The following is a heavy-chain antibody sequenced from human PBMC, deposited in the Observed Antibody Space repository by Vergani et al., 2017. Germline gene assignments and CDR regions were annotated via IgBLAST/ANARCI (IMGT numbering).Heavy chain of an antibody. J-gene: IGHJ4*02. D-gene: IGHD3-10*01. Sequence: VQLVESGGGLVKPGGSLRLSCAASGFTFSDYYMSWIRQAPGKGLEWVGFIRSKAYGGTTEYAASVKGRFTISRDDSKSIAYLQMNSLKTEDTAVYYCTRDLITYYYGSGHWGQGTLVTVSS. V-gene: IGHV3-49*05. CDR3: TRDLITYYYGSGH. CDR1: GFTFSDYY. CDR2: IRSKAYGGTT.